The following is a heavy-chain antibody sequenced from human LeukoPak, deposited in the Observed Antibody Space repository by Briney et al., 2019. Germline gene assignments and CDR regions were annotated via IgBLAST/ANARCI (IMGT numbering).Heavy chain of an antibody. Sequence: SSETLSLTCTVSGGSISSYYWSWIRQPPGKGLEWIGYIYYSGSTNYNPSLKSRVTISVDTSKNQFSLKLSSVTAADTAVYYCARGRDFDFLSEGAYFDYWGQGTLVTVSS. D-gene: IGHD3-3*01. CDR3: ARGRDFDFLSEGAYFDY. V-gene: IGHV4-59*01. CDR1: GGSISSYY. J-gene: IGHJ4*02. CDR2: IYYSGST.